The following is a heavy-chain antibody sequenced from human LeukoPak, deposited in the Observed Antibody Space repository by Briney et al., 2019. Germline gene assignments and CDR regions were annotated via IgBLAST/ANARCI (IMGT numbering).Heavy chain of an antibody. J-gene: IGHJ3*02. V-gene: IGHV4-39*01. CDR2: IYYSGTT. Sequence: SETLSLTCTVSGGSISSSSYYWDWIRQPPRKGLEWIGTIYYSGTTYYNPSLKSRVTISVDTSRNQFSLKLSSVTATDTAVYYCARMIGDDAFDIWGQGTMVTVCS. D-gene: IGHD3-22*01. CDR3: ARMIGDDAFDI. CDR1: GGSISSSSYY.